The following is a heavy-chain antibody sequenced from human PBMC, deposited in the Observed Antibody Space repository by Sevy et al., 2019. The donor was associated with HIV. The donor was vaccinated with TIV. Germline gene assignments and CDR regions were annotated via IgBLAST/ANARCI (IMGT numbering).Heavy chain of an antibody. CDR1: GDSISSYF. Sequence: SETLSLTCNVSGDSISSYFWSWFRQPPGKGLEWIGYIYYSGSSEYNPSLRSRVTISIDTSKKYLSMKLTSVTAAYTAVYYCARDSAVVPRALVYWGQGTLVTVSS. D-gene: IGHD2-15*01. CDR2: IYYSGSS. J-gene: IGHJ4*02. CDR3: ARDSAVVPRALVY. V-gene: IGHV4-59*01.